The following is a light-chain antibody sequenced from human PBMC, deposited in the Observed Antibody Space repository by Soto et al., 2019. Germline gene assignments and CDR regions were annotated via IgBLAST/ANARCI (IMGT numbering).Light chain of an antibody. CDR3: QKYNDWPLT. V-gene: IGKV3D-15*01. CDR2: GAS. Sequence: EIVMTQSPATLSVSPGDGATLSCRASQSVDSNLAWYQQKPGQTPRLLIYGASTRPTGIPARFSGSGSGTDFTLTIISLQSEDSAVYYCQKYNDWPLTFGGGTKVEIK. CDR1: QSVDSN. J-gene: IGKJ4*01.